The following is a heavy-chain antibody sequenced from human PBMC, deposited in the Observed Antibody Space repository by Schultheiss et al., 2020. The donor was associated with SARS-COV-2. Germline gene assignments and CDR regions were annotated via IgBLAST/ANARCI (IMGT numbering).Heavy chain of an antibody. CDR2: IFSSGST. Sequence: SQTLSLTCTVSGGSVSSGSYYWSWIRQPPGKGLEWIGYIFSSGSTTYNPSVKSRVTMSLDTSKNQFSLRMSSVTAADTAVYYCARDLGYGGDSWGLLGMDVWGQGTTVTVSS. CDR1: GGSVSSGSYY. V-gene: IGHV4-61*01. CDR3: ARDLGYGGDSWGLLGMDV. D-gene: IGHD4-23*01. J-gene: IGHJ6*02.